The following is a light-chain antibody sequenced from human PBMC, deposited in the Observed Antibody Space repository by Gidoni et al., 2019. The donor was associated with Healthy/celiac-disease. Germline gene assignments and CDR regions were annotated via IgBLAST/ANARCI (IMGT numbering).Light chain of an antibody. CDR3: GTWDSSLSAVV. J-gene: IGLJ2*01. CDR1: SSNIGNNY. CDR2: DNN. V-gene: IGLV1-51*01. Sequence: QSVLTQPPSVSAAPGQKVTIPCSGSSSNIGNNYVSWYQQLPGTAPKLLIYDNNKRPSGIPDRCSGSKSGTSALLGITGLQTGDEADYYCGTWDSSLSAVVFGGGTKLTVL.